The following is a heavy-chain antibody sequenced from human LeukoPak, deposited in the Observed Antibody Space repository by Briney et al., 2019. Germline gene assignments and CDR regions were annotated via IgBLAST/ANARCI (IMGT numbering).Heavy chain of an antibody. Sequence: GGSLRLSCVASGFTFSNYWMSWVRQAPGKGLEWVANIRQDGSEKYSVDSVKGRFIISRDNAKNSLFLQMNNLRVEDTAVYYCARGMDVWGTGTTVTVSS. V-gene: IGHV3-7*01. J-gene: IGHJ6*04. CDR3: ARGMDV. CDR2: IRQDGSEK. CDR1: GFTFSNYW.